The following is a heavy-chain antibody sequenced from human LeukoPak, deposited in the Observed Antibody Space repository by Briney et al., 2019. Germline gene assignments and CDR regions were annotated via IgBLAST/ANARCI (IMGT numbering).Heavy chain of an antibody. CDR2: INHSGST. Sequence: SETLSLTCAVYGGSFSGYYWSWIRQPPGKGLEWIGEINHSGSTNYNPSLKSRVTISVDTSKNQFSLKLSSVTAADTAVYYCARAGRGCNRDYWGQGTLVTVSS. V-gene: IGHV4-34*01. CDR1: GGSFSGYY. J-gene: IGHJ4*02. CDR3: ARAGRGCNRDY. D-gene: IGHD6-19*01.